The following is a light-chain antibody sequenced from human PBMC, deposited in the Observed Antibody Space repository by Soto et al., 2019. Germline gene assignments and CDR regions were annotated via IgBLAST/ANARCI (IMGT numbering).Light chain of an antibody. CDR2: DVS. CDR3: CSYAGSYTWV. V-gene: IGLV2-11*01. J-gene: IGLJ3*02. Sequence: QSALTQPRSVSGSPGQSVTISCTGTSSDLGGYNFVSWYQHHPGKAPKLMIYDVSKRPSGVPDRFSGSKSGNTASLTISGRQAEDEADYYCCSYAGSYTWVFGGGTKLTVL. CDR1: SSDLGGYNF.